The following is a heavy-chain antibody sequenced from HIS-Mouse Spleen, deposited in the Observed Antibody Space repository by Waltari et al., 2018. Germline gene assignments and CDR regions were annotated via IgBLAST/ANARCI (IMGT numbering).Heavy chain of an antibody. Sequence: QVQLVQSGAEVKKPGASVKVSCKASGYTFTGYDIKWVRQATGQGLEWMGWMNPNSGNTGYAQKFQGRVTMTRNTSISTAYMELSSLRSEDTAVYYCARGHDYSNYFDYWGQGTLVTVSS. V-gene: IGHV1-8*01. D-gene: IGHD4-4*01. CDR1: GYTFTGYD. CDR3: ARGHDYSNYFDY. J-gene: IGHJ4*02. CDR2: MNPNSGNT.